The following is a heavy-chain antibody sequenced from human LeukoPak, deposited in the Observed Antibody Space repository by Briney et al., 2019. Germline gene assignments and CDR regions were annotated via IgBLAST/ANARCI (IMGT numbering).Heavy chain of an antibody. V-gene: IGHV4-59*01. J-gene: IGHJ4*02. CDR2: IFYTGTT. D-gene: IGHD3-3*01. Sequence: PSETLSLTCTVSGGSISSYYWSWIRQPPGKGLEWIGYIFYTGTTNYNPSLKSRVTISVDTSKNQFSLNLTSVTAADTAVYYCARVVLGSGYSYFDYWGQGTLVTVSS. CDR3: ARVVLGSGYSYFDY. CDR1: GGSISSYY.